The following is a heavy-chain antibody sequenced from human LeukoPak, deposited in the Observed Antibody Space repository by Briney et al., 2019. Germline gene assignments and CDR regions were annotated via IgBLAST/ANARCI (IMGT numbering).Heavy chain of an antibody. CDR3: ERDPSEYEWQRGWYRDF. D-gene: IGHD6-19*01. J-gene: IGHJ4*02. Sequence: GGSLRLSCAVSGFTFSNYWMYWVRQGPGKGLVWVSRLNGDGDYTNYEDSVKGRFTISRDNANSRLALHMSNLRVEDTAVYYCERDPSEYEWQRGWYRDFWGQGSQVTVSS. CDR1: GFTFSNYW. V-gene: IGHV3-74*01. CDR2: LNGDGDYT.